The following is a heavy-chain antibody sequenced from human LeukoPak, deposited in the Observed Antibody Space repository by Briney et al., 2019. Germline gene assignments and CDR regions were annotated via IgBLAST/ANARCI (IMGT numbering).Heavy chain of an antibody. J-gene: IGHJ4*02. CDR3: ARLHQRDGYKVDY. V-gene: IGHV4-39*07. CDR1: GGSISSSSYY. Sequence: SETLSLTCTVSGGSISSSSYYWGWIRQPPGKGLEWIGSIYYSGSTYYNPSLKSRVTISVDTSKNQFSLKLSSVTAADTAVYYCARLHQRDGYKVDYWGQGTLVTVSS. D-gene: IGHD5-24*01. CDR2: IYYSGST.